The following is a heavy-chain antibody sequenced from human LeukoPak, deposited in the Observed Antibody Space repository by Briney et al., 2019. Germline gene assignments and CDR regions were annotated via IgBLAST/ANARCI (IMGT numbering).Heavy chain of an antibody. D-gene: IGHD1-26*01. CDR3: ARDGSDGAFDI. CDR2: ISSSSSTI. J-gene: IGHJ3*02. CDR1: GFTFSSYS. Sequence: GGSLRLSCAASGFTFSSYSMNWVRQAPGKGLEWVSYISSSSSTIYYADSVKGRFTISRDNAKNSLYLQMNSLRAEDTAVYYCARDGSDGAFDIWGQGTMVTVSS. V-gene: IGHV3-48*01.